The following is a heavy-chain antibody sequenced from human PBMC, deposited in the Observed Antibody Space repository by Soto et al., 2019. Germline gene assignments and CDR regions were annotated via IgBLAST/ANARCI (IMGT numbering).Heavy chain of an antibody. D-gene: IGHD3-10*01. CDR3: VKAAARGDY. CDR1: GFTFSSYW. Sequence: GGSLRLSCSASGFTFSSYWMHWVRQVPGKGLVWVSRINTDGSSTTYADSVKGRFTISRDNAKNTLYLQMNSLRAEDTAVYYCVKAAARGDYWGQGTLVTVSS. J-gene: IGHJ4*02. CDR2: INTDGSST. V-gene: IGHV3-74*03.